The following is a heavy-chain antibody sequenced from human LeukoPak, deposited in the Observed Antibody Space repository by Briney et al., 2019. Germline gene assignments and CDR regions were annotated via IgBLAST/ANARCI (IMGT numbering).Heavy chain of an antibody. CDR2: INPNSGGT. J-gene: IGHJ5*02. D-gene: IGHD2-2*02. CDR1: GYTFTGYY. Sequence: ASVTVSCKASGYTFTGYYMHWVRQAPGQGLEWMGWINPNSGGTNYAQKFQGRVTMTRDASISTAYMELSRLRSDDTAVYYCARQEYQLLYRMWFDPWGQGTLVTVSS. V-gene: IGHV1-2*02. CDR3: ARQEYQLLYRMWFDP.